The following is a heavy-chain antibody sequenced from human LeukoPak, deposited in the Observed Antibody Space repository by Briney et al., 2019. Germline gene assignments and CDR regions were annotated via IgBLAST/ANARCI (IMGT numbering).Heavy chain of an antibody. CDR2: IYSGGST. CDR3: AKDISFSPAVEMDV. D-gene: IGHD5-24*01. Sequence: GGSLRLSCAASGFTVSSNYMSWVRQAPGKGLEWVSVIYSGGSTYYADSVKGRFTISRDNAKNSLYLQMNSLRAEDTALYYCAKDISFSPAVEMDVWGQGTTVTVSS. V-gene: IGHV3-53*05. CDR1: GFTVSSNY. J-gene: IGHJ6*02.